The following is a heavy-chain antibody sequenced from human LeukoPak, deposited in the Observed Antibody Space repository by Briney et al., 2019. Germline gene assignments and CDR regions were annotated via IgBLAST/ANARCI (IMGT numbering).Heavy chain of an antibody. D-gene: IGHD5-24*01. V-gene: IGHV1-8*01. J-gene: IGHJ4*02. CDR3: ARINVEMATIADY. CDR2: MNPNSGNT. Sequence: GASVKVSCKASGYIFTSYDINWVRQATGQGLEWMGWMNPNSGNTGYAQKFQGRVTMTRNTSISTAYMELISLRSEDTAVYYCARINVEMATIADYWGQGTLVTVST. CDR1: GYIFTSYD.